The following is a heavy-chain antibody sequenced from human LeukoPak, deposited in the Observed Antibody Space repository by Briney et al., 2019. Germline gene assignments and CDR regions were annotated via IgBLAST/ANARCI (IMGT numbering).Heavy chain of an antibody. CDR1: GYSISSDYY. Sequence: SETLSLTCTVSGYSISSDYYWGWIRQPPGKGLEWIGTIYHSGSTYYRPSLKSRVTISVDTSKNQFSLKLSSVTAADTAVYYCARSSEGRYYYDSSGFSYYYYYMDVWGKGTTVTISS. CDR2: IYHSGST. V-gene: IGHV4-38-2*02. J-gene: IGHJ6*03. D-gene: IGHD3-22*01. CDR3: ARSSEGRYYYDSSGFSYYYYYMDV.